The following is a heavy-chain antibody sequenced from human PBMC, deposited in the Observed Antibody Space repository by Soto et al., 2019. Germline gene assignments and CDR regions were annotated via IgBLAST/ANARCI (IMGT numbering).Heavy chain of an antibody. J-gene: IGHJ6*02. D-gene: IGHD6-13*01. CDR1: GFTFSSYW. CDR2: IKQDGSEK. CDR3: ARVIAAAGLWIYGMDV. V-gene: IGHV3-7*05. Sequence: GGSLRLSCAASGFTFSSYWMSWVRQAPGKGLEWVANIKQDGSEKYYVDSVKGRFTISRDNAKNSLYLQMNSLRAEDTAVYYCARVIAAAGLWIYGMDVWGQGTTVTVSS.